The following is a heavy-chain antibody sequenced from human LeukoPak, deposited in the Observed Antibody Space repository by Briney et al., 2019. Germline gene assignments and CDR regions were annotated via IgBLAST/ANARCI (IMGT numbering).Heavy chain of an antibody. CDR1: GGSISSSSYY. Sequence: SETLSLTCTVSGGSISSSSYYWGWIRQPPGKGLEWIGSIYYSGSTYYNPSLKSRVTISVDTSKNQFSLKLSSVTAADTAVYYCARGPPTVRKRDAFDIWGQGTMVTVSS. V-gene: IGHV4-39*07. CDR3: ARGPPTVRKRDAFDI. J-gene: IGHJ3*02. CDR2: IYYSGST. D-gene: IGHD4-17*01.